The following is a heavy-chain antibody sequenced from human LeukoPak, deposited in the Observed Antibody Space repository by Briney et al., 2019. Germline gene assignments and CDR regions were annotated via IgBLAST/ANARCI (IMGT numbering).Heavy chain of an antibody. J-gene: IGHJ4*02. CDR3: ARIEAVTRGYNHAYYFDY. CDR2: IYHNGNT. Sequence: SSETLSLTCTVSTYSISSGYYWGWIRQPPGKGLEWIGNIYHNGNTYYNPSLKSRVTISVDTSKKQFSLKLRTATAADTAVYYCARIEAVTRGYNHAYYFDYWGQGTLVTVSS. V-gene: IGHV4-38-2*02. CDR1: TYSISSGYY. D-gene: IGHD5-18*01.